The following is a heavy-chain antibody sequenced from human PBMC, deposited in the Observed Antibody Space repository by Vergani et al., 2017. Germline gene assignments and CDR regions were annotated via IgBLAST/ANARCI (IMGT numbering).Heavy chain of an antibody. V-gene: IGHV3-30*18. J-gene: IGHJ5*02. D-gene: IGHD6-19*01. CDR2: ISEDGSNK. CDR1: GFTFSSYG. Sequence: QVQLVESGGGVVQPGRSLRLSCAASGFTFSSYGMHWVRQAPGKGLEWVAVISEDGSNKDYADAEKGRFTISRDNSKNTLYLQMNSLRAEDTAVYYCAKGGHGGSGWYAPFGPWGQGTLVTVSS. CDR3: AKGGHGGSGWYAPFGP.